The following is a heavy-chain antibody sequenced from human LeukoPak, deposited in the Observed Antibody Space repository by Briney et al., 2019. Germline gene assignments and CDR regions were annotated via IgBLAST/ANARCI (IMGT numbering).Heavy chain of an antibody. Sequence: PGGSLRPSCAASGFTFSSYWMSWVRQAPGKGLEWVANIKQDGSEKYYVDFVKGRFTISRDNAKNSLYLQMISLRAEDTAVYYCARVGGRYSPLGYWGQGTLVTVSS. V-gene: IGHV3-7*01. CDR1: GFTFSSYW. D-gene: IGHD3-16*02. CDR2: IKQDGSEK. J-gene: IGHJ4*02. CDR3: ARVGGRYSPLGY.